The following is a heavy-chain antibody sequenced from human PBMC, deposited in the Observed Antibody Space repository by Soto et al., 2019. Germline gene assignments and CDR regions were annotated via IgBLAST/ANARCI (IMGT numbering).Heavy chain of an antibody. CDR2: IYPGDFDT. D-gene: IGHD6-13*01. CDR1: GYSFATYW. CDR3: ARTTWKLVDPYYFDY. V-gene: IGHV5-51*01. Sequence: EVQLVQSGTEVKKPGESLKISCKGSGYSFATYWIGWVRQMPGKGLEWMVIIYPGDFDTRYSPSFQGQVTIPVDKSISTASLQWSFLKASDTAMYYCARTTWKLVDPYYFDYWCQGTLVTVSS. J-gene: IGHJ4*02.